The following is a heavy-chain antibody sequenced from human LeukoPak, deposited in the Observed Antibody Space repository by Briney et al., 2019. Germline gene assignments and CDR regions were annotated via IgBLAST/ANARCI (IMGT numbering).Heavy chain of an antibody. CDR2: INHSGST. CDR1: GGSFSGYY. V-gene: IGHV4-34*01. J-gene: IGHJ4*02. Sequence: SETLSLTCGVYGGSFSGYYWSWIRQPPGKGLEWIGEINHSGSTNYNASLKSRVTISVDTSKNLFSLRLSFVTAADTAVYYCARGYDSGSYYRHWGQGTLVTVSS. CDR3: ARGYDSGSYYRH. D-gene: IGHD3-10*01.